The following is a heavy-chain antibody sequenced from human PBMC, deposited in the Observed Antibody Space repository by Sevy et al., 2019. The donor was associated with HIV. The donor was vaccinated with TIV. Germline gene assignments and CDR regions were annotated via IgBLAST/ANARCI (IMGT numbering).Heavy chain of an antibody. V-gene: IGHV3-48*02. CDR3: AREENRELGTIPLDS. J-gene: IGHJ4*02. Sequence: GGSLRLSCAASGFTFSHHNMNWVRQAPGKGLEWISYIRKSGSTTYFADSVRGRFTISRANAKNSLFLEMHSLTDEDTAVYYCAREENRELGTIPLDSWGRGIQVTVSS. D-gene: IGHD7-27*01. CDR2: IRKSGSTT. CDR1: GFTFSHHN.